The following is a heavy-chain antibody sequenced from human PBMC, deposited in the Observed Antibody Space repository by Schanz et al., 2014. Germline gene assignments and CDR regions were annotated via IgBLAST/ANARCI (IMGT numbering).Heavy chain of an antibody. CDR1: GYTFTAYG. D-gene: IGHD6-13*01. J-gene: IGHJ4*02. Sequence: VQSVHSGTEVQKLGASVKVSCQTSGYTFTAYGINWVRQAPGQGLEWVGWISPYTGNTHYFDKMEGRVTMTTDTSTSTAYMDLRSLRSDDTAVYYCASSGAGYSSSWDFDYWGQGTLVTVSS. CDR2: ISPYTGNT. CDR3: ASSGAGYSSSWDFDY. V-gene: IGHV1-18*01.